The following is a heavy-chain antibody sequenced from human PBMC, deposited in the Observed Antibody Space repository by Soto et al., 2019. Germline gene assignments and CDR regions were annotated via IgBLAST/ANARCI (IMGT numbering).Heavy chain of an antibody. CDR3: ARGTKYYYQGMDV. J-gene: IGHJ6*02. Sequence: SETLSLTXTVSGDSINNYYWTWIRQPPGKGLEWIGYVYDSGSTSYNPSLKSRLTISVDTSKNQFSLKLKSVTAADTDVYYCARGTKYYYQGMDVWGQGTTVTVSS. CDR1: GDSINNYY. V-gene: IGHV4-59*01. CDR2: VYDSGST.